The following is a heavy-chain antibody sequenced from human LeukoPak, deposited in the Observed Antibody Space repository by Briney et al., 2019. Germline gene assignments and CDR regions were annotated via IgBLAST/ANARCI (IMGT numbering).Heavy chain of an antibody. D-gene: IGHD3-10*01. CDR1: GGTFSSYA. J-gene: IGHJ3*02. CDR3: ARHYYGSGSRTVGAFDI. V-gene: IGHV1-69*05. CDR2: IIPIFGTA. Sequence: SVKVSCKASGGTFSSYAISWVRQAPGQGREGMGRIIPIFGTANYAQKFQGRGTITTDESTSTAYMELSSLRSEDTAVYYCARHYYGSGSRTVGAFDIWGQGTMVTVSS.